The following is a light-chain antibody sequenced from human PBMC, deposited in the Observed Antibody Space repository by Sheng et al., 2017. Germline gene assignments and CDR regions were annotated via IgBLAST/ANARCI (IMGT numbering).Light chain of an antibody. Sequence: EIVLTQSPATLSLSPGERATLSCRASQSVSNKLAWYQQKAGQAPRLLIYAASSRATGIPARFSGSGSGTDFTLTISSLEPGDFAVYYCQHRANWPLTFGGGTKVEIK. V-gene: IGKV3-11*01. CDR1: QSVSNK. J-gene: IGKJ4*01. CDR3: QHRANWPLT. CDR2: AAS.